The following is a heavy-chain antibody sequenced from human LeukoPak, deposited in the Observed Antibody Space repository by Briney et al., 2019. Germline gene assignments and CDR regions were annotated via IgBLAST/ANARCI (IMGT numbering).Heavy chain of an antibody. CDR3: ARDRLQLQS. J-gene: IGHJ5*02. CDR1: GGSISSYY. V-gene: IGHV4-59*01. CDR2: ISDSGST. Sequence: SETLSLTCSVSGGSISSYYWTWIRQPPGKGLEWIGYISDSGSTNYNPSLKSRVTISVDTSKNQFSLKLSSVTAADTAVYYCARDRLQLQSWGQGTLVTVSS. D-gene: IGHD5-24*01.